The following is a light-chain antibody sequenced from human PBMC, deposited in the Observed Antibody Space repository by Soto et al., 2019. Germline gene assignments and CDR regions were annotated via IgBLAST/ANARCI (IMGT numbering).Light chain of an antibody. V-gene: IGLV4-69*01. CDR1: SGHSSYT. CDR3: QTWVSGIHV. CDR2: VTIDGSH. J-gene: IGLJ1*01. Sequence: QLVLTQSPSVSASLGASVKLTCTLSSGHSSYTIAWHQQQPEKGPRYLMKVTIDGSHTKGDGIPDRFSGSSSGAERYLTISGLQSEDEADYYCQTWVSGIHVFGPGTKLTVL.